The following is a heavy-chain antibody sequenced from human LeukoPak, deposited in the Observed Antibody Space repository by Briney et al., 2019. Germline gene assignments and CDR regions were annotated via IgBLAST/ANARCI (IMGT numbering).Heavy chain of an antibody. J-gene: IGHJ4*02. CDR1: GFTVSSNY. Sequence: GGSLRLSCAASGFTVSSNYMSWVRQAPGKGLEWVSLIYNDGNTYYADSVKGRFTISRDNSKNTLYLQMNSLRAEDTAVYYCARDYPSFDYWGQGTLVTVSS. CDR2: IYNDGNT. CDR3: ARDYPSFDY. D-gene: IGHD3-16*02. V-gene: IGHV3-53*01.